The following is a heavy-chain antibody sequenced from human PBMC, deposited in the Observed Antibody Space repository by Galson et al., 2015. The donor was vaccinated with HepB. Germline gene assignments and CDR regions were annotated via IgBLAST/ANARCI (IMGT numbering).Heavy chain of an antibody. CDR3: ARNYGGNLIDY. D-gene: IGHD4-23*01. J-gene: IGHJ4*02. V-gene: IGHV3-64*01. Sequence: SLRLSCAATGFRFSGYGMFWVRQAPGKGLEYVSAISNNGGTTYYANSVTDRFTISRDNSKNELYLQMGRLRAEDMAVYYCARNYGGNLIDYWGQGNLVTVSS. CDR1: GFRFSGYG. CDR2: ISNNGGTT.